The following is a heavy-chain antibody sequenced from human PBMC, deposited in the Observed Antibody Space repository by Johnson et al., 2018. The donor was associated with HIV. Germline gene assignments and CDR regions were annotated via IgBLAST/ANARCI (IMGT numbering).Heavy chain of an antibody. D-gene: IGHD5-18*01. Sequence: QVQLVESGGGLVQPGGSLTLSCVGSGFTFSGYAMHWVRQAPGKGLEWVSALSYDASNNYYADSVKGRFNISRDNSKNTVYLQMDSLRGEDTAVYYCAKDMIQLWFFDAFDIWGQGTMVTVSS. CDR3: AKDMIQLWFFDAFDI. CDR1: GFTFSGYA. J-gene: IGHJ3*02. CDR2: LSYDASNN. V-gene: IGHV3-30*04.